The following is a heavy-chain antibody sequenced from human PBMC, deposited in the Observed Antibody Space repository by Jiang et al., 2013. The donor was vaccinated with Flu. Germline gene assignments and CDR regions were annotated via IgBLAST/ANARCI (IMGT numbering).Heavy chain of an antibody. V-gene: IGHV1-69*01. CDR3: ARAGDIVVVPAAISYYYYYMDV. CDR1: YA. J-gene: IGHJ6*03. D-gene: IGHD2-2*02. Sequence: YAISWVRQAPGQGLEWMGGIIPIFGTANYAQKFQGRVTITADESTSTAYMELSSLRSEDTAVYYCARAGDIVVVPAAISYYYYYMDVWGKGTTVTVSS. CDR2: IIPIFGTA.